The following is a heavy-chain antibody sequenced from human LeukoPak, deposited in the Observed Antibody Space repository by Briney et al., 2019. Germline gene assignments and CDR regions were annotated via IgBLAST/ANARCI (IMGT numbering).Heavy chain of an antibody. CDR3: AKDYYYDSSGPFDY. V-gene: IGHV3-30*02. J-gene: IGHJ4*02. CDR2: IRYDGSNK. CDR1: GFTFGSYG. Sequence: GGSLRLSCAASGFTFGSYGMHWVRQAPGKGLEWVAFIRYDGSNKYYADSVKGRFTISRDNSKNTLYLQMNSLRAEDTAVYYCAKDYYYDSSGPFDYWGQGTLVTVSS. D-gene: IGHD3-22*01.